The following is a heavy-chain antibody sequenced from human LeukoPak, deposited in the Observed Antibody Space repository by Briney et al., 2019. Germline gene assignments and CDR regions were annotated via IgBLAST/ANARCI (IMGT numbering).Heavy chain of an antibody. D-gene: IGHD5-18*01. J-gene: IGHJ4*02. CDR2: IIPIFGTA. Sequence: SMKVSCKASGGTFSSYAISWVRQAPGQGLEWMGRIIPIFGTANYAQKFQGRVTITTDKSTSTAYMELSSLRSEDTAVYYCARVVYSYGYDYWGQGTLVTVSS. CDR1: GGTFSSYA. V-gene: IGHV1-69*05. CDR3: ARVVYSYGYDY.